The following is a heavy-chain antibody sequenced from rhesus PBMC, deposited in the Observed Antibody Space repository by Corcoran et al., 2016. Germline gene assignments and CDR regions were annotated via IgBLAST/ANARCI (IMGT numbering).Heavy chain of an antibody. D-gene: IGHD6-13*01. V-gene: IGHV4S10*01. CDR1: GGSISDSYR. CDR2: IYGIRTST. J-gene: IGHJ4*01. CDR3: ARGRSVAAGLFDY. Sequence: QVQLQESGPGVVKPSETLSLTCAVSGGSISDSYRWSWIRQPPGKGLEWIGSIYGIRTSTNPNPSLKSRVTISKDTSKNQFSLKLSSVTAADTAVYYCARGRSVAAGLFDYWGQGVLVTVSS.